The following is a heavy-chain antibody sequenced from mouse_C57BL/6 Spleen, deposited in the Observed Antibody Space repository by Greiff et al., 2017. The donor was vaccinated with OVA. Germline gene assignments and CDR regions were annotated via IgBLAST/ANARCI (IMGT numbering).Heavy chain of an antibody. CDR3: TRLYPLYAMDY. J-gene: IGHJ4*01. Sequence: VQLQQSGAELVRPGASVTLSCKASGYTFTDYEMHWVKQTPVHGLEWIGAIDPETGGTAYNQKFKGKAILTADKSSSTAYMELRSLTSEDSAVYYCTRLYPLYAMDYWGQGTSVTVSS. CDR1: GYTFTDYE. V-gene: IGHV1-15*01. CDR2: IDPETGGT.